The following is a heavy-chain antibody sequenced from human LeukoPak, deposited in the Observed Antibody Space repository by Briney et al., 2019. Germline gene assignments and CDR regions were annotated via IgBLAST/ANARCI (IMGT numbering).Heavy chain of an antibody. CDR2: INPNSGGT. Sequence: ASVKVSCKASGYTFTGYYMHWVRQAPGQGLEGMGWINPNSGGTNYAQKFQGRVTMTRDTSISTAYMELSRLRSDDTAVYYCARGDARYDILSGVFDYWGQGTLVTVSS. J-gene: IGHJ4*02. D-gene: IGHD3-9*01. V-gene: IGHV1-2*02. CDR1: GYTFTGYY. CDR3: ARGDARYDILSGVFDY.